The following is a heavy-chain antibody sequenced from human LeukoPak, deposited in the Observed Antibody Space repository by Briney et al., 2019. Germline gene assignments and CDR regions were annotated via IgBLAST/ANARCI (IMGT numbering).Heavy chain of an antibody. D-gene: IGHD2-2*01. Sequence: ASVKVSCKASGYTFTSYYMRWVRQAPGQGLEWMGIINPSGGSTSYAQKFQGRVTMTRDTSTSTVYMELSSLRSEDTAVYYCATGRRYAVVVPAAMGWFDPWGQGTLVTVSS. CDR2: INPSGGST. CDR1: GYTFTSYY. V-gene: IGHV1-46*01. CDR3: ATGRRYAVVVPAAMGWFDP. J-gene: IGHJ5*02.